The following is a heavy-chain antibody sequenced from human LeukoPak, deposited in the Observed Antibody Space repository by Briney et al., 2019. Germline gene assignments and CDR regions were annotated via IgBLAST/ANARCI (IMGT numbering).Heavy chain of an antibody. D-gene: IGHD3-22*01. J-gene: IGHJ1*01. CDR2: ISYDASNK. CDR3: AKVGAITLTTYFQN. CDR1: GFTFSNYA. Sequence: GRSLRLSCAASGFTFSNYAMHWVRQAPAKGLEWVAVISYDASNKYYADSVKGRFTISRDNSKNTLYLQMNSLRAEDTAVYYCAKVGAITLTTYFQNWGQGTLVTVSS. V-gene: IGHV3-30-3*01.